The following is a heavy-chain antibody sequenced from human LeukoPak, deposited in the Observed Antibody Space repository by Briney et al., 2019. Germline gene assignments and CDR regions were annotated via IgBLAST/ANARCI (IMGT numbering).Heavy chain of an antibody. V-gene: IGHV3-21*01. CDR3: ARDPYSGNYGNYYYYYMDV. D-gene: IGHD1-26*01. Sequence: GGSLRLSCAASGFTFSTFAMIWVRQPPGKGLEWVSSITSSGTYIFYADSVKGRFTISRDNAKNSLYLQMNSLGPEDTAVYYCARDPYSGNYGNYYYYYMDVWGKGTTVTISS. CDR1: GFTFSTFA. CDR2: ITSSGTYI. J-gene: IGHJ6*03.